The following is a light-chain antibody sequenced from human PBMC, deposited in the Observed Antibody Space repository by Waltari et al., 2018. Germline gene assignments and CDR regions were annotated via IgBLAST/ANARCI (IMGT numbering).Light chain of an antibody. CDR1: QNINSF. J-gene: IGKJ1*01. Sequence: DIQMTQSPSSLSASVGDRVTITCRASQNINSFLNWYQQKPGRAPKLLIYAASSLHSGVPSRFSCSGSGTDYTLTISSLQPEDFATYYCQQSYSTWTSGHGTKVEI. CDR3: QQSYSTWT. V-gene: IGKV1-39*01. CDR2: AAS.